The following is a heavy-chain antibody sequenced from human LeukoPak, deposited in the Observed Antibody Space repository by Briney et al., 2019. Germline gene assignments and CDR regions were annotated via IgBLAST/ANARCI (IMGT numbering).Heavy chain of an antibody. J-gene: IGHJ4*02. CDR2: IRSKAYGETA. D-gene: IGHD1-1*01. CDR1: GLTFGDYA. CDR3: TRDRGAYNLYDY. V-gene: IGHV3-49*03. Sequence: GGSLRLSCTASGLTFGDYAMSWIRQAPGKGLEWVGFIRSKAYGETADYAASVKGRFTISRDDSKAIAYLQMNSLKTEDTAVYHCTRDRGAYNLYDYWGQGTLVTVSS.